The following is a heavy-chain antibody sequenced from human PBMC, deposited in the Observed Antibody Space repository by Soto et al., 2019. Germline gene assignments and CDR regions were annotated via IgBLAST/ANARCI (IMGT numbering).Heavy chain of an antibody. CDR3: ARDASYYSLWSGYYPSRNGMDV. D-gene: IGHD3-3*01. CDR2: IWYDGSKK. J-gene: IGHJ6*02. Sequence: QVQVVESGGGVVQPGRSLRLSCAASGFTFSSFGMHWVRQAPGKGLEWVSLIWYDGSKKSYGDSVKGRFTISRDNSRNMVYLQMNRLRADDTAVYYCARDASYYSLWSGYYPSRNGMDVWGQGTTVTVSS. CDR1: GFTFSSFG. V-gene: IGHV3-33*01.